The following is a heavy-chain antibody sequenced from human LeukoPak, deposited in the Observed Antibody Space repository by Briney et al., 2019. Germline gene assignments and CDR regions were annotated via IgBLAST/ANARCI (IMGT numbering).Heavy chain of an antibody. D-gene: IGHD3-22*01. J-gene: IGHJ4*02. CDR1: GGSFSGYY. CDR2: INHSGST. V-gene: IGHV4-34*01. Sequence: SETLSFTCAVYGGSFSGYYWSWIRQPPGKGLEWIGEINHSGSTNYNPSLKSRVTISVDTSKNQFSLKLSSVTAADTAVYYCATYIHYYDSSGYYYVDFDYWGQGTLVTVSS. CDR3: ATYIHYYDSSGYYYVDFDY.